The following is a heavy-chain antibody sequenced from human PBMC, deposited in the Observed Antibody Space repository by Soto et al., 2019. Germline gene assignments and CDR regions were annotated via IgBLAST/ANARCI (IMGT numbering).Heavy chain of an antibody. V-gene: IGHV4-59*01. CDR1: GGSISSYY. J-gene: IGHJ4*02. D-gene: IGHD4-17*01. Sequence: SETLSLTCTVSGGSISSYYWSWIRQPPGKGLEWIGYIHYSGSTTYNSSLKSRVTISADNSKNTMDLQMNSLRTEDTAVYYCAREHYADPPGYFDSWGQGTLVTSPQ. CDR2: IHYSGST. CDR3: AREHYADPPGYFDS.